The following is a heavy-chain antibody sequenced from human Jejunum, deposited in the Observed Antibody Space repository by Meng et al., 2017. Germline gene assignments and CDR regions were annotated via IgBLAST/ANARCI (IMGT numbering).Heavy chain of an antibody. CDR3: ANMFCTRTTCEES. CDR1: GGSVNSISHY. V-gene: IGHV4-61*01. J-gene: IGHJ5*02. CDR2: IFYSGSS. Sequence: SETLSLTCTVSGGSVNSISHYWNWIRQPPGKGLEWIGYIFYSGSSKYNPSLSNRVTISLDTSKNQFSLKVSSVTAADTAVYYCANMFCTRTTCEESWGLGTLVTVSS. D-gene: IGHD2/OR15-2a*01.